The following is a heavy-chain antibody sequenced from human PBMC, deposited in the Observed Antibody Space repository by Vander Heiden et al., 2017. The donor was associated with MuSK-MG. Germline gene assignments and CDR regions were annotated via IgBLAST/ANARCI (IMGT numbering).Heavy chain of an antibody. CDR2: INPNSGGT. J-gene: IGHJ5*02. V-gene: IGHV1-2*02. Sequence: QVQLVQSGAEVKKPGASVKVSCKASGYTFTGYYMHWVRQAPGQGLEWMGWINPNSGGTNYAQKLQVRFTMTRDTSISTAYMELSRLRSDDTAVYYCAREGTPTGDQPQNWFDPWVQGTLVTVSS. CDR1: GYTFTGYY. D-gene: IGHD7-27*01. CDR3: AREGTPTGDQPQNWFDP.